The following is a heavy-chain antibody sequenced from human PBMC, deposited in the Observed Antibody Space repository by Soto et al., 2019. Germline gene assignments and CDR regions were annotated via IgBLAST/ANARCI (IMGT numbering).Heavy chain of an antibody. V-gene: IGHV4-59*08. Sequence: PSETLSLTCTVSGGSISGYYWSWIRQPPGKGLEWIGYIYYSGSTNYNPSLKSRVTISVDTSKNQFSLKLSSVTAADTAVYYCASTRNILTGYSFDYWGQGTLVTVSS. D-gene: IGHD3-9*01. CDR2: IYYSGST. CDR3: ASTRNILTGYSFDY. J-gene: IGHJ4*02. CDR1: GGSISGYY.